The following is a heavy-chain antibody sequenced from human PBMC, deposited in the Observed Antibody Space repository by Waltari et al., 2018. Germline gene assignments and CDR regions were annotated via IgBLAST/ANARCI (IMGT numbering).Heavy chain of an antibody. CDR1: GYSISSGYY. J-gene: IGHJ6*02. V-gene: IGHV4-38-2*01. CDR3: ARGGGLLRGVSGYGYGMDV. CDR2: ITHSGLT. D-gene: IGHD3-10*01. Sequence: QVQLQESGPRLVTPSETLSLNCAVSGYSISSGYYWDWIRQPPGKGLEWMGTITHSGLTYYNPSLKSRVTISVDTSKNHFSLEMRSVTAADTAVYYCARGGGLLRGVSGYGYGMDVWGQGTTVTVSS.